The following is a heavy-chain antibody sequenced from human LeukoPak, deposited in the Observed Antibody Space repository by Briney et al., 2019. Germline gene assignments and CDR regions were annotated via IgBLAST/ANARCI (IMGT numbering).Heavy chain of an antibody. CDR2: IIPIFGTA. J-gene: IGHJ3*02. D-gene: IGHD3-10*01. CDR3: ARSRITMVRGVRNPNLFDI. CDR1: GGTFSSYA. V-gene: IGHV1-69*05. Sequence: GSSVKVSCKASGGTFSSYAISWVRQAPGQGLEWMGGIIPIFGTANYAQKFQGRVTITRDTSASTAYMELSSLRSEDTAVYYCARSRITMVRGVRNPNLFDIWGQGTMVTVSS.